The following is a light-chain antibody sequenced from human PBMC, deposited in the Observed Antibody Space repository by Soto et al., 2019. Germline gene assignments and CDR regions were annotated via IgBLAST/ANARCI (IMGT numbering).Light chain of an antibody. Sequence: DLQMTQSPSSLSASVGDRVTITCRASQSISSYLNWYQQRPGKAPKLLIYAASSLQSGVPSRFSGSGSGTDFTLTISSLQPEDFATYYCEASYSTPFTFGGGTKVEIK. CDR2: AAS. CDR1: QSISSY. CDR3: EASYSTPFT. V-gene: IGKV1-39*01. J-gene: IGKJ4*01.